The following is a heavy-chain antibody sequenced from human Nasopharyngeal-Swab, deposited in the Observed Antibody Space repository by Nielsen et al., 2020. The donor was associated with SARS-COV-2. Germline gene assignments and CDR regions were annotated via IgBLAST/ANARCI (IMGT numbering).Heavy chain of an antibody. D-gene: IGHD6-13*01. CDR2: IYYSGST. CDR3: ARRDSSTLYFDY. CDR1: GGSISSSSYY. V-gene: IGHV4-39*01. Sequence: SETLSLTCTVSGGSISSSSYYWGWIRQPPGKGLEWIGSIYYSGSTYYNPSLKSRVTISVDTSKNQFSLKLSSVTAADTAVYYRARRDSSTLYFDYWGQGTLVTVSS. J-gene: IGHJ4*02.